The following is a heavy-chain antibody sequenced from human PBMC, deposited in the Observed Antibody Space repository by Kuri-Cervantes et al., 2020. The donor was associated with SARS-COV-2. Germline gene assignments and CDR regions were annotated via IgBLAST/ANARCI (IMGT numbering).Heavy chain of an antibody. CDR2: IYHSGST. CDR3: ARGLGVAADAFDI. Sequence: SETLSLTCTVSGYSISSGYYWGWIRQPPGKGLEWIGSIYHSGSTYYNPSLKSRVTISVDTSKNQFSLKLSPVTAADTAVYYCARGLGVAADAFDIWGQGTMVTVSS. V-gene: IGHV4-38-2*02. D-gene: IGHD3-16*01. CDR1: GYSISSGYY. J-gene: IGHJ3*02.